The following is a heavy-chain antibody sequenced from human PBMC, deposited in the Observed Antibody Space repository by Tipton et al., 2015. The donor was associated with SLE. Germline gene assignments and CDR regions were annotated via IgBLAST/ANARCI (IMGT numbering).Heavy chain of an antibody. CDR1: GFTFSSYW. Sequence: SLRLSCAASGFTFSSYWMHWVRQAPGKRLVWVSRINSDGSSTSYADSVKGRFTISRDNAKNTLYLQMNSLRAEDTAVYYCARHGALKDAFDIWGQGTMVTVSS. J-gene: IGHJ3*02. D-gene: IGHD1-26*01. V-gene: IGHV3-74*01. CDR3: ARHGALKDAFDI. CDR2: INSDGSST.